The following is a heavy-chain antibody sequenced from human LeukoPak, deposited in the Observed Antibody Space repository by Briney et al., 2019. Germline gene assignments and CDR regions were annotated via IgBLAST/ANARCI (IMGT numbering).Heavy chain of an antibody. CDR2: IKEDGSAK. V-gene: IGHV3-7*01. J-gene: IGHJ4*02. Sequence: PGGSLRLSCAASGFTFSSYWMSWVRQAPGKGLEWVANIKEDGSAKYYVDSVKGRFNISRDNAKSSAYLQMNSLRAEDTAVYYCASDCSTRCPRNWGQGTLVTVSS. CDR1: GFTFSSYW. CDR3: ASDCSTRCPRN. D-gene: IGHD2-2*01.